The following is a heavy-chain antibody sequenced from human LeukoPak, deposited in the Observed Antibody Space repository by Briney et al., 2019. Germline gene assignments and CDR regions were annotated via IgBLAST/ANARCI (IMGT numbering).Heavy chain of an antibody. CDR2: IYSGGNT. V-gene: IGHV3-66*02. CDR1: GFTVINNY. D-gene: IGHD4-23*01. CDR3: ARDRDYGGRLGY. Sequence: PGGSLRLSCAASGFTVINNYMNWVRQAPGKGLEWVSVIYSGGNTYYADSVKGRFTISRDNSKNTLHLQMNSLRVEDSAVYYCARDRDYGGRLGYWGQGTLVTVSS. J-gene: IGHJ4*02.